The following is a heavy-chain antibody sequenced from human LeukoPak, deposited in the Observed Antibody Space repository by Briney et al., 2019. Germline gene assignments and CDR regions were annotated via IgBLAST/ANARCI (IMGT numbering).Heavy chain of an antibody. CDR1: GIDFNVYE. D-gene: IGHD5-12*01. CDR2: ISDNGLRT. V-gene: IGHV3-30*04. Sequence: PGGSLRLSCVASGIDFNVYEFHWVRQSPGKGLEWVALISDNGLRTEYAESLKGRFTVSRDNSKNTVDLQMNNLTVEDTAVYFCARERRGYGYGTLDPWGQGTLVTVSS. CDR3: ARERRGYGYGTLDP. J-gene: IGHJ5*02.